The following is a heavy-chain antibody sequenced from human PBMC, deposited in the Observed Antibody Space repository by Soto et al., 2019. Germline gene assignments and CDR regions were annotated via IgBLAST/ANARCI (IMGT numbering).Heavy chain of an antibody. CDR3: ARSIYDILTGPTHFDS. D-gene: IGHD3-9*01. V-gene: IGHV4-31*03. Sequence: KPSETLSLTCTVSGGSISSGASYWNWIRQHAGKGLEWIGYIYYSGSTYYNPSLKSRLTIPLDTSNNQFSLKLTSVTAADTAVFYCARSIYDILTGPTHFDSWGQGTLVTVSS. CDR2: IYYSGST. CDR1: GGSISSGASY. J-gene: IGHJ4*02.